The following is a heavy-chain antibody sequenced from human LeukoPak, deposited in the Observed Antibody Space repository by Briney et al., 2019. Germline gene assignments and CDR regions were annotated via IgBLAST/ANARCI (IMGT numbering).Heavy chain of an antibody. V-gene: IGHV4-4*09. CDR1: GGSISSYY. Sequence: SETLSLTCTVSGGSISSYYWSWIRQPPGKGLEWIGYVYTSGSTNYNPSLKSRVTISVDTSKNQFSLKLSSVTAADTAVYYCARGGVYRTNGVCYYAIFDYWGQGTLVTVSS. CDR3: ARGGVYRTNGVCYYAIFDY. J-gene: IGHJ4*02. CDR2: VYTSGST. D-gene: IGHD2-8*01.